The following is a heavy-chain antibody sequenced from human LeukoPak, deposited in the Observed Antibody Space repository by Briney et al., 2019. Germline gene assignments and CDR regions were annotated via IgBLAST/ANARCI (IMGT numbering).Heavy chain of an antibody. Sequence: GGSLRLSCAASGFTLSRDWMDWARHAAGKGMVWVSYINSDGSNTDYADSVKGRFTISRDNAKNTLYLQMNSLRPEDTAVYYCGRISGATGGAFDIWGQGTMVTVSS. CDR2: INSDGSNT. CDR3: GRISGATGGAFDI. V-gene: IGHV3-74*01. D-gene: IGHD1-26*01. J-gene: IGHJ3*02. CDR1: GFTLSRDW.